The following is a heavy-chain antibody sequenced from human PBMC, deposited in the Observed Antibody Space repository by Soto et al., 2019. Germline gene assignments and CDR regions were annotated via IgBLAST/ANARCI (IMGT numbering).Heavy chain of an antibody. Sequence: GGSLRLSCAVSGFSISSFSMHWVRQAPGKGLEWVAVISSDGSNKYYAGSVKGRFTISRDNSKNTLYLQMNSPRTEDTAMYYCASEGAYAEFDYWGQGTLVTVSS. D-gene: IGHD4-17*01. CDR1: GFSISSFS. CDR3: ASEGAYAEFDY. V-gene: IGHV3-30-3*01. J-gene: IGHJ4*02. CDR2: ISSDGSNK.